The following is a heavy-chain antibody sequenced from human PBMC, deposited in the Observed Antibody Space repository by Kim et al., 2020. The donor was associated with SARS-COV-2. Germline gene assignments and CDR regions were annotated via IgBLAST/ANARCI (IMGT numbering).Heavy chain of an antibody. CDR2: IYSGGST. J-gene: IGHJ4*02. CDR3: GRGVSGDWFFDF. Sequence: GGSLRLSCAASGFIVSSTYMSWVHQAPGKGLEWVSVIYSGGSTYYADSVKGRFTISRHNSKNTLYLQMNSLRPEDTAVYYCGRGVSGDWFFDFWGQGTLVTVSS. CDR1: GFIVSSTY. D-gene: IGHD3-9*01. V-gene: IGHV3-53*04.